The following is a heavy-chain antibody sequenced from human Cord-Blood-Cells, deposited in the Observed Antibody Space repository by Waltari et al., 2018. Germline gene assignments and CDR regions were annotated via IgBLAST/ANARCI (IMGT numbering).Heavy chain of an antibody. CDR3: ARVPYGDYEGDGDY. Sequence: QLQLQESGPGLVKPSETLSLTCTVSGGSISSSSYYWGWIRQPPGKGLEWIGSIYYSRSTYYNPSLKSRVTISVDTSKNQFSLKLSSVTAADTAVYYCARVPYGDYEGDGDYWGQGTLVTVSS. D-gene: IGHD4-17*01. CDR2: IYYSRST. J-gene: IGHJ4*02. CDR1: GGSISSSSYY. V-gene: IGHV4-39*01.